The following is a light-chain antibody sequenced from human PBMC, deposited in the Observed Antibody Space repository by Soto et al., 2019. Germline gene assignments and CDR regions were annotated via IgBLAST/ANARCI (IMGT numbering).Light chain of an antibody. CDR1: SSVVGSYNL. J-gene: IGLJ1*01. Sequence: QSALTQPASVSGSPVQSITISCTGTSSVVGSYNLVSWYQQHPGKAPKLMIYEVSKRPSGVSNRFSDSKSGNTASLTISVLQAEDEADYYCCSYAGSSTYVFGTGTKVTVL. V-gene: IGLV2-23*02. CDR2: EVS. CDR3: CSYAGSSTYV.